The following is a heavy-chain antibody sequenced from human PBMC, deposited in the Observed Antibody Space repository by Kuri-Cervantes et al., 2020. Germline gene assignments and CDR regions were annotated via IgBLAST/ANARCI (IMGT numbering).Heavy chain of an antibody. CDR1: EFTFDNYA. J-gene: IGHJ1*01. CDR2: ISISGGNT. D-gene: IGHD3-22*01. V-gene: IGHV3-23*01. CDR3: AKDSPYYYDSSGPHDPDYFQH. Sequence: GGSLRLSCAASEFTFDNYAMHWVRQAPGKGLEWVSSISISGGNTYYADSVKGRFTISRDTSQNTLYLQMHSLRAEDTAVYYCAKDSPYYYDSSGPHDPDYFQHWGQGTLVTVSS.